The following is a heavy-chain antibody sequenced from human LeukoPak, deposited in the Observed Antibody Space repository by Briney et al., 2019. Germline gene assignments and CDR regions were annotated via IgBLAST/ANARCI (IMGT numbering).Heavy chain of an antibody. J-gene: IGHJ3*02. CDR2: IRYDGSNK. CDR1: GFTFNSYA. CDR3: AKGVAAAGGAFNI. V-gene: IGHV3-30*02. D-gene: IGHD6-13*01. Sequence: PGGSLRLSCAASGFTFNSYALGWVRQAPGKGLEWVAFIRYDGSNKYYADSVKGRFTISRDNSKNTLYLQMNSLRAEDTAVYYCAKGVAAAGGAFNIWGQGTMVTVSS.